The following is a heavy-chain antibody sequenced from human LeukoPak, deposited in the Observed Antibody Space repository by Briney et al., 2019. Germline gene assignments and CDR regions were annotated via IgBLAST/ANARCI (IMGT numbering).Heavy chain of an antibody. D-gene: IGHD1-20*01. Sequence: GGSLRLSCAASGFTFTNAWMNWVRQAPGKGLEWVGRIKSKADGETIDYAAPAKGRFTFSRDDSKNMLYLQMNSLKSEDTAVYYCSTLTSRGLSDSWGQGTLVTVSS. CDR3: STLTSRGLSDS. CDR2: IKSKADGETI. J-gene: IGHJ4*02. V-gene: IGHV3-15*07. CDR1: GFTFTNAW.